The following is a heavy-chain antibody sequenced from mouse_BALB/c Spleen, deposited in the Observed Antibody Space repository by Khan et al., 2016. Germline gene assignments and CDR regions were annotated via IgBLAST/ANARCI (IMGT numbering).Heavy chain of an antibody. V-gene: IGHV1-7*01. CDR2: INPSTGYT. CDR3: GRVGIYYDYDGGAMDY. J-gene: IGHJ4*01. D-gene: IGHD2-4*01. CDR1: GYSFTSYW. Sequence: VQLQESGAELAKPGASVKMSCKASGYSFTSYWIHWVKQRPGQGLEWIGYINPSTGYTEYNQKFKDKATLTADKSSSTAYMQLSSLTSDDSAVYYCGRVGIYYDYDGGAMDYWGQGTSVTVSS.